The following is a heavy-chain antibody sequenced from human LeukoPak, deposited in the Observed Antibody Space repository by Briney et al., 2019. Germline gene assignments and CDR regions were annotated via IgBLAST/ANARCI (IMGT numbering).Heavy chain of an antibody. Sequence: GGSLRLSCAASGFTFSSYGMRWVRQAPGKGLEWVAVISYDGSNKYYADSVKGRFTISRDNSKNTLYLQMNSLRAEDTAVYYCASWEGQDIVVVPAASLFDYWGQGTLVTVSS. CDR3: ASWEGQDIVVVPAASLFDY. D-gene: IGHD2-2*01. CDR1: GFTFSSYG. CDR2: ISYDGSNK. V-gene: IGHV3-30*03. J-gene: IGHJ4*02.